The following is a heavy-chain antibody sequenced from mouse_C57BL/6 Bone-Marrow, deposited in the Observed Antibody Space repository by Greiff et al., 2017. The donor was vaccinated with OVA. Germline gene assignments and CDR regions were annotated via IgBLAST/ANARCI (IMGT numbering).Heavy chain of an antibody. V-gene: IGHV1-15*01. CDR2: IDPETGGT. CDR3: TRSLGPL. Sequence: VKVVESGAELVRPGASVTLSCKASGYTFTDYEMHWVKQTPVHGLEWIGAIDPETGGTAYNQKFKGKAILTADKSSSTAYMELRSLTSEDSAVYYCTRSLGPLGGQGTTLTVSS. J-gene: IGHJ2*01. CDR1: GYTFTDYE. D-gene: IGHD4-1*01.